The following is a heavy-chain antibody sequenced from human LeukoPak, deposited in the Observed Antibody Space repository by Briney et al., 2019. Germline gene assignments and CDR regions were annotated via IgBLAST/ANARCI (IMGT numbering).Heavy chain of an antibody. Sequence: PGGSLRLSCTTSGFTLGDYAMAWVRQAPGKGLEWVGFIRARAYGGAADYGASVKSRFTISREDSNSVAYLHMNSLKTEDTAMYYCARVGTAIIGSDPVDYWGQGTLVTVSS. D-gene: IGHD2-21*02. CDR3: ARVGTAIIGSDPVDY. CDR1: GFTLGDYA. J-gene: IGHJ4*02. CDR2: IRARAYGGAA. V-gene: IGHV3-49*04.